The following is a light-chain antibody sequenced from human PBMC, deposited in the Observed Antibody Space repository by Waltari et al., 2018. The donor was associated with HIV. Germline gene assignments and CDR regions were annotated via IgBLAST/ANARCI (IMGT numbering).Light chain of an antibody. Sequence: QSISKTYLAWYQHKRGQAPRLLFYGASTRATGIPDRFSGSGSGTEFTLTINRLEPEDFAVYYCQQYADSPYTFGQGTKLDI. CDR1: QSISKTY. V-gene: IGKV3-20*01. CDR2: GAS. J-gene: IGKJ2*01. CDR3: QQYADSPYT.